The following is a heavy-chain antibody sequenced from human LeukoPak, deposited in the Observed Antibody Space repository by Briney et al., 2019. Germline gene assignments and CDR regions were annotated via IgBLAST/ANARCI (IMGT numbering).Heavy chain of an antibody. J-gene: IGHJ4*02. CDR1: GFTFSSYG. CDR2: IWYDGSNK. Sequence: GSLRLSCAASGFTFSSYGMHWVRQAPGKGLEWVAVIWYDGSNKYYADSVKGRFTISRDNSKNTLYLQMNSLRAEDTAVYYCARVGALDDYGDSSPFDYWGQGTLVTVSS. D-gene: IGHD4-17*01. CDR3: ARVGALDDYGDSSPFDY. V-gene: IGHV3-33*01.